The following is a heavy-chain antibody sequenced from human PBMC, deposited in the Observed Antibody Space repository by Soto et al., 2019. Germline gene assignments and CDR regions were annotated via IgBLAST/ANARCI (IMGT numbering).Heavy chain of an antibody. CDR2: FDPEDGET. J-gene: IGHJ4*02. CDR3: ATCLRKPGSSGYYFDY. V-gene: IGHV1-24*01. Sequence: ASVKVSCKASVYTFTGYYMHWVRQAPGQGLEWMGGFDPEDGETIYAQKFQGRVTMTEDTSTDTAYMELSSLRSEDTAVYYCATCLRKPGSSGYYFDYWGQGTLVTVSS. D-gene: IGHD6-6*01. CDR1: VYTFTGYY.